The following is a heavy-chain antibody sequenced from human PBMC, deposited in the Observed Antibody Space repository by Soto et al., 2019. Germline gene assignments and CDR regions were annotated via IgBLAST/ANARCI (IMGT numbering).Heavy chain of an antibody. CDR2: ISYDGSNK. D-gene: IGHD3-10*01. CDR3: SRDLSEYDYGSGSFYGMDV. J-gene: IGHJ6*02. CDR1: GFTFSSYA. Sequence: QVQLVESGGGVVQPGRSLRLSCAASGFTFSSYAMHWVRQAPGKGLEWVAVISYDGSNKYYADSVKGRFTISRDNSKNTLYLQMNRLRAEDTAVYYCSRDLSEYDYGSGSFYGMDVWGQGTTVTVSS. V-gene: IGHV3-30-3*01.